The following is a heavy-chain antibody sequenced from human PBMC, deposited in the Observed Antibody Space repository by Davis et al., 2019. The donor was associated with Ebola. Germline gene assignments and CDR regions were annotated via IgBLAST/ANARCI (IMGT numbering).Heavy chain of an antibody. CDR3: ARDRGYSSYWYFDL. CDR2: TNHSGST. J-gene: IGHJ2*01. CDR1: GGSFSGYY. V-gene: IGHV4-34*01. Sequence: SETLSLTCAVYGGSFSGYYWSWIRQPPGKGLEWIGDTNHSGSTNYNPSLKSRVTISVATSKNQFSLKLSSVTAADTAVYYCARDRGYSSYWYFDLWGRGTLVTVSS. D-gene: IGHD5-18*01.